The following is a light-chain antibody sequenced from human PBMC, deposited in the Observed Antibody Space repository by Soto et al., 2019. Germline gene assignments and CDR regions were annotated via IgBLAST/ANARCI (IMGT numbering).Light chain of an antibody. CDR1: QSVRSY. J-gene: IGKJ4*01. CDR2: DAS. V-gene: IGKV3-11*01. Sequence: EIMLTQSPATLFLSPGERATLSCRDSQSVRSYLAWYQHKPGQAPRLTIYDASNRATDIPARFSGSGSGKDFALNMSSLEPEDFAVYYCQQRSNWPLTFGGGTKVEIK. CDR3: QQRSNWPLT.